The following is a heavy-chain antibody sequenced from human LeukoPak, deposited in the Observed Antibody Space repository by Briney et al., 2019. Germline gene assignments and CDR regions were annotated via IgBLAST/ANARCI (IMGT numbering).Heavy chain of an antibody. D-gene: IGHD3-22*01. V-gene: IGHV3-23*01. CDR1: GFTFSSYA. J-gene: IGHJ4*02. CDR3: AKRLFGTGHAPFDY. Sequence: GGSLRLSCAASGFTFSSYAMSWVRQAPGKGLEWVSAISGSGVSTYYADSVRGRFTISRDNSKNTLYLQMNSLRAEDTAVYYCAKRLFGTGHAPFDYWGQGTLVTVSS. CDR2: ISGSGVST.